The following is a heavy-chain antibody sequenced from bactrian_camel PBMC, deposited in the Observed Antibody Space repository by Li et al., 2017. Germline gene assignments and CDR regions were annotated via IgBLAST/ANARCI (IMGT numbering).Heavy chain of an antibody. J-gene: IGHJ6*01. CDR2: IYTGGGST. V-gene: IGHV3-2*01. CDR3: ATGPYTWWTASFGY. D-gene: IGHD7*01. Sequence: HVQLVESGGGLVQPGGSLRLSCAASGFTFSTYYMSWVRQAPGKGLEWVSSIYTGGGSTYYADSVKGRFTISRDNAKSTLYLQMNSLKTEDTAVYYCATGPYTWWTASFGYWGQGTQVTVS. CDR1: GFTFSTYY.